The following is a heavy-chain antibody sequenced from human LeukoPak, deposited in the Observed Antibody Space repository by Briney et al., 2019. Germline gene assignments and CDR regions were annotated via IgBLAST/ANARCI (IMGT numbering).Heavy chain of an antibody. Sequence: GGSLRLSCAASGFTFSYFWMHWFRQTPGMGLVWVSCTNTDGSYSSYADSVKGRFTISRDNVRNTLYLQMSSLRAEDSAVYYCARDFDGPRASDYWGQGISVTVSS. CDR1: GFTFSYFW. J-gene: IGHJ4*02. CDR3: ARDFDGPRASDY. D-gene: IGHD4-17*01. V-gene: IGHV3-74*01. CDR2: TNTDGSYS.